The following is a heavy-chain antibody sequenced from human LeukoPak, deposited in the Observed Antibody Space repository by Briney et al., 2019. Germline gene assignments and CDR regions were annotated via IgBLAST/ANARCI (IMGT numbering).Heavy chain of an antibody. Sequence: PGRSLRLSCTTSGFSFGDNAMSWVRQAPGKGLEWVGFIRSQANGGTTEYAASVKGRFSISRDDSKSIAYPQMNSLTTDDTAVYYCIREFYFDCWCQGTLVTVSS. CDR2: IRSQANGGTT. J-gene: IGHJ4*02. V-gene: IGHV3-49*04. CDR3: IREFYFDC. CDR1: GFSFGDNA.